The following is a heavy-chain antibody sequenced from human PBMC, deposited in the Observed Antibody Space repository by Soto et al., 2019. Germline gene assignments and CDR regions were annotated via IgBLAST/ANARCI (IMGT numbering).Heavy chain of an antibody. V-gene: IGHV3-7*01. CDR2: IKQDGSEK. CDR1: GFTFSSYW. CDR3: ARVHPGSSWYLTG. Sequence: EVQLVESGGGLVQPGGSLRLSCAASGFTFSSYWMSWVRQAPGKGLEWVANIKQDGSEKYYVDSVKGRFTISRDNAKNSLYLQMNSLRAEDTAVYYCARVHPGSSWYLTGWGQGTLVTVSS. D-gene: IGHD6-13*01. J-gene: IGHJ4*02.